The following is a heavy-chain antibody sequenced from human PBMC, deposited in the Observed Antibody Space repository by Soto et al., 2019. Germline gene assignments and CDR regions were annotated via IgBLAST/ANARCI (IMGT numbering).Heavy chain of an antibody. CDR2: IYYSGST. Sequence: SETLSLTCPVSGVSISSSTHYWGWIRQPPGKGLEWIGSIYYSGSTYYNPSLKSRVTISVDTSKNQFSLKLSSVTAADTAVYYCARQDTAMVRWDFYYGMDVWGQGITVTVSS. CDR3: ARQDTAMVRWDFYYGMDV. CDR1: GVSISSSTHY. V-gene: IGHV4-39*01. D-gene: IGHD5-18*01. J-gene: IGHJ6*02.